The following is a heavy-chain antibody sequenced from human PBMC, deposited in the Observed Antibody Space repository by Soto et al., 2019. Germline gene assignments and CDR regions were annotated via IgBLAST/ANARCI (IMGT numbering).Heavy chain of an antibody. CDR3: ARVRGTIFGVVIDFDY. D-gene: IGHD3-3*01. CDR1: CYSFTSNG. J-gene: IGHJ4*02. CDR2: ISAYNGNT. Sequence: ASVKDSCNDACYSFTSNGISWVRQAPGQGLEWMGWISAYNGNTNYAQKLQGRVAMTTDTSTSTAYMELRSLRSDDTAVYYCARVRGTIFGVVIDFDYWGQGTLVTVSS. V-gene: IGHV1-18*04.